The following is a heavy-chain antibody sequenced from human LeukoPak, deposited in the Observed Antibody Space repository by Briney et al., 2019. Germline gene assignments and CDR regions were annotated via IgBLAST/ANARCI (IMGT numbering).Heavy chain of an antibody. CDR3: ARGKSPLYDFWSGYYSVYFDY. V-gene: IGHV1-2*02. J-gene: IGHJ4*02. CDR2: INPNSGGT. CDR1: GYTFTGYY. Sequence: ASVKVSCKASGYTFTGYYMHWVRQAPGQGLEWMGWINPNSGGTNYAQKFQGRVTMTRDTSISTAYMELSSLRSEDTAVYYCARGKSPLYDFWSGYYSVYFDYWGQGTLVTVSS. D-gene: IGHD3-3*01.